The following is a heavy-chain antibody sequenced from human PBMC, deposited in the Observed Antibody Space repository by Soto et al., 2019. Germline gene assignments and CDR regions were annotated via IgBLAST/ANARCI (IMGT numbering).Heavy chain of an antibody. CDR1: GFTFANYA. CDR2: ISGSGASP. Sequence: EVKLMESGGGLVQPGESLRLSCAASGFTFANYAMSWVRQAPGKGLAWVSSISGSGASPYYGDSVKGRFTISRDNSKNTLYLQMDSLRVEDTAVYYCAKVFGIRYFDSWGQGALVTVSS. D-gene: IGHD3-9*01. V-gene: IGHV3-23*01. J-gene: IGHJ4*02. CDR3: AKVFGIRYFDS.